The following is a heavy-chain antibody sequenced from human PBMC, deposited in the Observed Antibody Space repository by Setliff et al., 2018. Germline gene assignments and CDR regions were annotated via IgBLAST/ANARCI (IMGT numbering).Heavy chain of an antibody. CDR1: GGSMSTSSHH. V-gene: IGHV4-39*01. Sequence: SETLSLTCTVSGGSMSTSSHHWVWIRQSPGKGLEWIGTIYSSGTTYYNLSLKSRVTISLDTSKSQFSLNLRSVTAADTAVYYCTRRPRGRAAFDIWGQGTMVTVSS. D-gene: IGHD3-10*01. J-gene: IGHJ3*02. CDR2: IYSSGTT. CDR3: TRRPRGRAAFDI.